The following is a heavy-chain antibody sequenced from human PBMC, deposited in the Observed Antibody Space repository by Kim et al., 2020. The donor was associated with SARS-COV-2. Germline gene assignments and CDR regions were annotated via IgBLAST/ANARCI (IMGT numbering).Heavy chain of an antibody. D-gene: IGHD5-12*01. CDR2: INRDGSKE. CDR3: ERDIDESGYYRNDY. Sequence: GGSLRLSCAASGFTFSSAWMTWFRQAPGKGLDWVANINRDGSKENYVDSVKGRFTISRDNAKSSVFLQMYNLRAEDTAVFYCERDIDESGYYRNDYWGQGNVDTVSS. J-gene: IGHJ4*02. V-gene: IGHV3-7*01. CDR1: GFTFSSAW.